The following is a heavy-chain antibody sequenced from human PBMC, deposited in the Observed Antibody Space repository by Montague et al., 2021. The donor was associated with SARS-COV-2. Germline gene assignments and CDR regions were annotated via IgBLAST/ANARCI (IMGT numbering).Heavy chain of an antibody. Sequence: SETLSLTCTMSGGSITYSSYYWGWIRLPPGKGLEWIGSIYYSGTAYYNASLKSRVTTSLDMSKNQLSLRLKSTTAADTAVYFCARASFYYGSGSHYNNWFDSWGQGTVVTVSS. CDR3: ARASFYYGSGSHYNNWFDS. CDR2: IYYSGTA. J-gene: IGHJ5*01. CDR1: GGSITYSSYY. V-gene: IGHV4-39*07. D-gene: IGHD3-10*01.